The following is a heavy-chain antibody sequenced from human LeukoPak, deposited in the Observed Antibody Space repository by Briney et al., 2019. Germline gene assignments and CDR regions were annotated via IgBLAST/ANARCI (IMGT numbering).Heavy chain of an antibody. D-gene: IGHD4-23*01. CDR3: ARNNLMGGNSPFDPRSPFDY. J-gene: IGHJ4*02. V-gene: IGHV1-3*01. Sequence: GASVKVSCKASGYTFTSYAMHWVRQAPGQRLEWMGWINAGNGNTKYSQKFQGRVTITRDTSASTAYMELSSLRSEDTAVYYCARNNLMGGNSPFDPRSPFDYWGQGTLVTVSS. CDR1: GYTFTSYA. CDR2: INAGNGNT.